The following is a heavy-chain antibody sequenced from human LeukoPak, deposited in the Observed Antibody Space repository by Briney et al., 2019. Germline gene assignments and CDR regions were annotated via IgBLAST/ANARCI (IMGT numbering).Heavy chain of an antibody. D-gene: IGHD3-22*01. CDR1: GGSISSSSYY. CDR3: ARDRDDSSSYYFDY. Sequence: PSETLSLTCTVSGGSISSSSYYWGWIRQPPGKGLEWIGSIYYSGSTYYNPSLKSRVTISVDTSKNQFSLKLSSVTAADTAVYYCARDRDDSSSYYFDYWGQGTLVTVSS. CDR2: IYYSGST. V-gene: IGHV4-39*07. J-gene: IGHJ4*02.